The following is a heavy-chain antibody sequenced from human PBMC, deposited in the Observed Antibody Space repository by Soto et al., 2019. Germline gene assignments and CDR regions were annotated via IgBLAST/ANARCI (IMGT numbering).Heavy chain of an antibody. J-gene: IGHJ5*02. V-gene: IGHV1-8*01. CDR2: MNPNSGGT. Sequence: GASVKVSCKASGYTFTSYDINWVRQATGQGLEWMGWMNPNSGGTNYAQKFQGRVTMTEDTSTDTAYMELSSLRSEDTAVYYCARGLGIGSNWFDPWGQGTLVTVSS. CDR3: ARGLGIGSNWFDP. CDR1: GYTFTSYD. D-gene: IGHD2-21*01.